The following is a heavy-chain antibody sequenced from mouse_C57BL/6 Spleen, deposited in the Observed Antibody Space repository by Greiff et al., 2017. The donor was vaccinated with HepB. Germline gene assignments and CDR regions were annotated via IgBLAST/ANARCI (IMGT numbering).Heavy chain of an antibody. Sequence: QVQLQQPGAELVKPGASVKLSCKASGYTFTSYWMQWVKPRPGQGLEWIGEIDPSDSYTNYNRKCKGKAKLTVDTSSSTAYMQLSSLTSEDTAVDYCAREGAGQGRDYAMGYWGQGTSVTVSS. V-gene: IGHV1-50*01. CDR2: IDPSDSYT. D-gene: IGHD3-2*02. CDR3: AREGAGQGRDYAMGY. CDR1: GYTFTSYW. J-gene: IGHJ4*01.